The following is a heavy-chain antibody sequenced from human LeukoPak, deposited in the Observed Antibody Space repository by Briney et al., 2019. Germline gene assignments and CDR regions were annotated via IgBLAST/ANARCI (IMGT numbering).Heavy chain of an antibody. CDR3: AKDIAVAPFDY. V-gene: IGHV3-30*18. CDR2: ISYDGSNK. Sequence: LGRSLRLSCAASGFTFSSYGMHWVRQAPGKGLEWVAVISYDGSNKYYADSVKGRFTISRDNSKNTLYLQMNSLRAEDTAVYYCAKDIAVAPFDYWGQGTLVTVSS. CDR1: GFTFSSYG. J-gene: IGHJ4*02. D-gene: IGHD6-19*01.